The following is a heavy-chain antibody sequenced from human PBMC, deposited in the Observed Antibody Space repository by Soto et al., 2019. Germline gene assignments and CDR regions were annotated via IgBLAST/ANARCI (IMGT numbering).Heavy chain of an antibody. CDR2: IRSKAYGGTT. V-gene: IGHV3-49*05. CDR3: TREGLLYCSGGSCYAGFDY. J-gene: IGHJ4*02. D-gene: IGHD2-15*01. Sequence: EVQLVESGGGLVKPGRSLRLSCTASGFTFGDYAMSWFRPAPGKGLEWVGFIRSKAYGGTTEYAASVKGRFTISRDDSKSIAYLQMNSLKTEDTAVYYCTREGLLYCSGGSCYAGFDYWGQGTLVTVSS. CDR1: GFTFGDYA.